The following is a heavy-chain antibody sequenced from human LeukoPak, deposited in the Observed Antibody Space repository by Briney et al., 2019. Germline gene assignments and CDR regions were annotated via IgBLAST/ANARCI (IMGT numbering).Heavy chain of an antibody. CDR2: ISSSSSTI. CDR1: GFIFSTYS. Sequence: PGGSLRLSCAASGFIFSTYSMNWVRQAPGKGLEWVSYISSSSSTIYYADSVKGRFTISRDNAKNSLYLQMNSLRTEDTAVYYCARDYYGSGSPYFDYWGQGTLVTVSS. CDR3: ARDYYGSGSPYFDY. V-gene: IGHV3-48*01. J-gene: IGHJ4*02. D-gene: IGHD3-10*01.